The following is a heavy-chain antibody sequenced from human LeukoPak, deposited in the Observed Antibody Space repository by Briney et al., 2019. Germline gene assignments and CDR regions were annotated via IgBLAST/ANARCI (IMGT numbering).Heavy chain of an antibody. CDR3: ARDRGVVPAANPFFYYYYGMDV. CDR1: GGSISSYY. J-gene: IGHJ6*04. V-gene: IGHV4-59*01. Sequence: PSETLSLTCTVSGGSISSYYWSWIRQPPGKGLEWIGYIYYRGSTNYNPSLKSRVTISVDTSKNQFSLKLSSVTAADTAVYYCARDRGVVPAANPFFYYYYGMDVWGKGTTVTVSS. D-gene: IGHD2-2*01. CDR2: IYYRGST.